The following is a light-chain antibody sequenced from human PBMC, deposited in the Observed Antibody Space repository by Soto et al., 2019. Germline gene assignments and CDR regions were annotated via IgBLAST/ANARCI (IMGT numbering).Light chain of an antibody. Sequence: IVLTQSPGTLSLSPVERATLSCRASQSVSSSYLAWYQQKPGQAPRLLIYGASSRATGIADRFSGSGSGTDFTLTISRLEPEGFAVYYCQQYGSSPTLTFGGGTKVDIK. CDR2: GAS. CDR3: QQYGSSPTLT. V-gene: IGKV3-20*01. CDR1: QSVSSSY. J-gene: IGKJ4*01.